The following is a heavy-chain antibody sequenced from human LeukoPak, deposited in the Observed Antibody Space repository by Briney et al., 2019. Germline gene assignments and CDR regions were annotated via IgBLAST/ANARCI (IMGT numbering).Heavy chain of an antibody. CDR3: ARAVDILTGYEWYFDY. CDR1: GYTFTSYY. D-gene: IGHD3-9*01. Sequence: ASVKVSCKASGYTFTSYYMHWVRQAPGQGLEWMGIINPSGGSTSYTQKFQGRVTMTRDTSTSTVYMELSSLRSEDTAVYYCARAVDILTGYEWYFDYWGQGTLVTVS. CDR2: INPSGGST. V-gene: IGHV1-46*01. J-gene: IGHJ4*02.